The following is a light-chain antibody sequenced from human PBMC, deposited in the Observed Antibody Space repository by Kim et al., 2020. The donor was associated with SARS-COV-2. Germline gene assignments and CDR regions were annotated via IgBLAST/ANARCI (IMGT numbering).Light chain of an antibody. CDR1: SGSTASDF. V-gene: IGLV6-57*01. CDR3: QSYDDNIWV. CDR2: EDH. Sequence: GTPGIIGGPRSSGSTASDFVKWYQQPPGSPPTTVIYEDHKRPSGVPDRFSGSVDSSFKSASLTISGLRTDDEADYYCQSYDDNIWVFGGGTQLTVL. J-gene: IGLJ3*02.